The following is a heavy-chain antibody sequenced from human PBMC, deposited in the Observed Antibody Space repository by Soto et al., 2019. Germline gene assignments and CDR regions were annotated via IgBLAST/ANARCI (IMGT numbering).Heavy chain of an antibody. CDR2: ISYDGSNK. D-gene: IGHD2-2*01. J-gene: IGHJ6*02. Sequence: QVQLVESGGGVVQPGRSLRLSCAASGFTFSSYAMHWVRQAPGKGLEWVAVISYDGSNKYYADSVKGRFTISRDNSKNTLYLHMNSLRAEDTAVYYCARDRVVPATTYGRGVYYYYYGMDVWGQGTTVTVSS. V-gene: IGHV3-30-3*01. CDR3: ARDRVVPATTYGRGVYYYYYGMDV. CDR1: GFTFSSYA.